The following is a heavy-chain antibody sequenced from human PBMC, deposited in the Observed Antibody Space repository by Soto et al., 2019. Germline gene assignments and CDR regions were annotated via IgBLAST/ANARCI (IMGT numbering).Heavy chain of an antibody. CDR1: GYTLTELS. CDR2: FDPEDGET. V-gene: IGHV1-24*01. CDR3: ATIMDSLIIVGATNAFDI. J-gene: IGHJ3*02. Sequence: ASVKVSCKVSGYTLTELSMHWVRQAPGKGLGWMGGFDPEDGETIYAQKFQGRVTMTEDTSTDTAYMELSSLRSEDTAVYYCATIMDSLIIVGATNAFDIWGQGTMVTVSS. D-gene: IGHD1-26*01.